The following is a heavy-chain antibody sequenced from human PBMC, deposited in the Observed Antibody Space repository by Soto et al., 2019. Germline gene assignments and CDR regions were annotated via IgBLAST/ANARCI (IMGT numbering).Heavy chain of an antibody. CDR1: GGSFSGYY. CDR3: ARVVRGGYDFWSGTPGYYGMDV. CDR2: INHSGST. Sequence: SETLSLTCAVYGGSFSGYYWSWIRQPPGKGLEWIGEINHSGSTNYNPSLKSRVTISVDTSKNQFSLKLSSVTAADTAVYYCARVVRGGYDFWSGTPGYYGMDVWGQGTTVTVS. J-gene: IGHJ6*02. D-gene: IGHD3-3*01. V-gene: IGHV4-34*01.